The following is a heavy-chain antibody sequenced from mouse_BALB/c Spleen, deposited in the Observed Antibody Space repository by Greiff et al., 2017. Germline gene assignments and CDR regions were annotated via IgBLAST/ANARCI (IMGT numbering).Heavy chain of an antibody. CDR3: AREGLRSWFAY. Sequence: LMESGGGLVKPGGSLKLSCAASGFTFSSYAMSWVRQSPEKRLEWVAEISSGGSYTYYPDTVTGRFTISRDNAKNTLYLEMSSLRSEDTAMYYCAREGLRSWFAYWGQGTLVTVSA. V-gene: IGHV5-9-4*01. CDR1: GFTFSSYA. CDR2: ISSGGSYT. J-gene: IGHJ3*01. D-gene: IGHD1-1*01.